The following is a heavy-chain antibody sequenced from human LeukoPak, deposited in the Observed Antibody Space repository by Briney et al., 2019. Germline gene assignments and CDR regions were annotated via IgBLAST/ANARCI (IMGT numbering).Heavy chain of an antibody. CDR1: GGSISSGGYY. CDR3: AREGGYYDRPHAFDI. D-gene: IGHD3-22*01. J-gene: IGHJ3*02. V-gene: IGHV4-31*03. CDR2: IYYSGST. Sequence: PSQTLSLTCTVSGGSISSGGYYWSWIRQHPGKGLEWIGYIYYSGSTYYNPSLKSRVTILVDTSKNQFSLKLSSVTAADTAVYYCAREGGYYDRPHAFDIWGQGTMVTVSS.